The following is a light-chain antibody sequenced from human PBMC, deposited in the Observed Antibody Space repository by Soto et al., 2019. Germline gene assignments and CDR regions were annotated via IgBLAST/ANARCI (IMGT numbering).Light chain of an antibody. CDR1: DSNIGDNY. J-gene: IGLJ7*01. V-gene: IGLV1-51*01. Sequence: QSVLTQPPSVSAAPGQKVTISCSGSDSNIGDNYVSWYQQLPGTAPKVLIYDNNERPSGIPDRFSGSKSGTSATLGITGLQTGDEADYYCGTWDSSLSAVVFGGGTQLTVL. CDR2: DNN. CDR3: GTWDSSLSAVV.